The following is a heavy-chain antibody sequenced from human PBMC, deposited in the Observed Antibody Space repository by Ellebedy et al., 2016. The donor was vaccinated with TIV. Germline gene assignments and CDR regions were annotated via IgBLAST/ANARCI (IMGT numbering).Heavy chain of an antibody. J-gene: IGHJ6*02. D-gene: IGHD6-13*01. CDR1: GYTFTSYG. Sequence: AASVKVPCKASGYTFTSYGISWVRQAPGQGPEWMGWISTYNGNTKYAKRLQGRVTMTTDTSTRTAYMELGSLRSDDTAVYYCARDLAAGKQYYYYYGMDAWGQGTTVTVSS. CDR2: ISTYNGNT. V-gene: IGHV1-18*04. CDR3: ARDLAAGKQYYYYYGMDA.